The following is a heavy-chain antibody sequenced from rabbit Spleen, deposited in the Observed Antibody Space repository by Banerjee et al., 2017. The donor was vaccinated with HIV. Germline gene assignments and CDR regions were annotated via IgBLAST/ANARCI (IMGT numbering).Heavy chain of an antibody. CDR1: RFSFSDRDV. J-gene: IGHJ4*01. V-gene: IGHV1S45*01. Sequence: QEQLEESGGGLVKPEGSLTLTCKASRFSFSDRDVMCWVRQAPGKGLEWIACIVGGDGSTYYASWAKGRFTISKTSSTTVTLQLTSLTAADTATYFCARDGAGGSYFALWGPGTLVTVS. CDR3: ARDGAGGSYFAL. CDR2: IVGGDGST. D-gene: IGHD8-1*01.